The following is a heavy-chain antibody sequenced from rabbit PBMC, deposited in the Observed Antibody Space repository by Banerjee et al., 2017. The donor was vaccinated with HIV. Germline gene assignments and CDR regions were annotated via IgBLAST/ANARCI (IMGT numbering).Heavy chain of an antibody. V-gene: IGHV1S45*01. CDR3: VRDGSHDEYGDYDL. Sequence: QEQLVESGGGLVQPEGSLTLTCTASGFSFSSAYYMCWVRQAPGKGLEWIGCIFVGSSGSTYYASWAKGRFTISSHNAQNTLYLQLNSLTAADTATYFCVRDGSHDEYGDYDLWGPGTLVTVS. CDR1: GFSFSSAYY. CDR2: IFVGSSGST. D-gene: IGHD2-1*01. J-gene: IGHJ4*01.